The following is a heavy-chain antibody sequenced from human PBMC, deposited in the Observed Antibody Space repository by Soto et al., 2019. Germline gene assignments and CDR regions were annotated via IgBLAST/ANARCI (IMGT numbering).Heavy chain of an antibody. J-gene: IGHJ4*02. Sequence: ASETLSLTCAVSGGSISSSNWWSWVRQPPGKGLEWIGEIYHSGSTNYNPSLKSRVTISVDKSKNQFSLKLSSVTAADTAVYYCARYMTPPYYFDYWGQGTLVTVSS. V-gene: IGHV4-4*02. CDR2: IYHSGST. CDR3: ARYMTPPYYFDY. CDR1: GGSISSSNW.